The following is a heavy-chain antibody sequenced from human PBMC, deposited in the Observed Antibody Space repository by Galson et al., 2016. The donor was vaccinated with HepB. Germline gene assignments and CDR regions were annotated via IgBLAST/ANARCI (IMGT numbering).Heavy chain of an antibody. CDR1: GYTFTSYR. D-gene: IGHD1-14*01. J-gene: IGHJ6*02. CDR2: INVGNGIT. Sequence: SVKVSCKASGYTFTSYRILWVRRAPGQSLEWMGWINVGNGITKYSEKVQGRVTITSDTSACPVHMALGSLISGDTAMYYCARDGEPLYGYGMDVWGQGTTVIVSS. V-gene: IGHV1-3*01. CDR3: ARDGEPLYGYGMDV.